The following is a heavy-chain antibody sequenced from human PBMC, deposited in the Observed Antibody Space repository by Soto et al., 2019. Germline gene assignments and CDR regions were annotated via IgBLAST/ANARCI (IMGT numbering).Heavy chain of an antibody. J-gene: IGHJ6*02. CDR2: IFYSGST. CDR3: ARHLTYCSAGSCYSDFPYYGMDV. V-gene: IGHV4-39*01. CDR1: VGSISSSSYY. Sequence: SETLSLTCTVSVGSISSSSYYWGWIRQPPGKGLEWIGSIFYSGSTYYNPSLKSRVTISVDTSKNQFSLKLSSVTAADTAVYYCARHLTYCSAGSCYSDFPYYGMDVWGQGTTVA. D-gene: IGHD2-15*01.